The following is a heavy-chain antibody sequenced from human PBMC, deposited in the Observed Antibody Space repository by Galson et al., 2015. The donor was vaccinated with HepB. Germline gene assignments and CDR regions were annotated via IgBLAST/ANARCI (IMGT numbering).Heavy chain of an antibody. CDR1: GFTFSSYA. D-gene: IGHD3-9*01. V-gene: IGHV3-23*01. CDR3: ARGSYDILTGYPDYYYYGMDV. J-gene: IGHJ6*02. Sequence: SLRLSCAASGFTFSSYAMSWVRQAPGKGLEWVSAISGSGGSTYYADSVKGRFTISRDNSKNTLYLQMNSLRAEDTAVYYCARGSYDILTGYPDYYYYGMDVWGQGTTVTVSS. CDR2: ISGSGGST.